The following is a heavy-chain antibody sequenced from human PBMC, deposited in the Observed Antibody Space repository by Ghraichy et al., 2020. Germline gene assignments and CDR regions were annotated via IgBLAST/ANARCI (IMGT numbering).Heavy chain of an antibody. J-gene: IGHJ4*02. CDR1: GFTLKNYA. CDR3: AKDPLAQADFWTGYYVDY. CDR2: ITGSGGDT. Sequence: GGSLRLSCVVSGFTLKNYAMNWVRQAPGKGPEWVSAITGSGGDTYYADSVKGRFTISRDNSKSTLHLQMDSLRVEDTAIYYCAKDPLAQADFWTGYYVDYWGQGTPVTVSS. D-gene: IGHD3/OR15-3a*01. V-gene: IGHV3-23*01.